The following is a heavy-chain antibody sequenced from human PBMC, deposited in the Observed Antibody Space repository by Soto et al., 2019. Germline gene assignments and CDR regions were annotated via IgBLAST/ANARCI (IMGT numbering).Heavy chain of an antibody. J-gene: IGHJ2*01. CDR1: GGSISSGGYY. Sequence: QVQLQESGPGLVKPSQTLSLTCTVSGGSISSGGYYWSWIRQHPGKGLEWIGYIYYSGSTYYNPSLKSRVTISVDTSKNQFSLKLSSVTAADTAVYYCARGRGVQLERLIWYFDLWGRGTLVTVSS. V-gene: IGHV4-31*03. CDR3: ARGRGVQLERLIWYFDL. D-gene: IGHD1-1*01. CDR2: IYYSGST.